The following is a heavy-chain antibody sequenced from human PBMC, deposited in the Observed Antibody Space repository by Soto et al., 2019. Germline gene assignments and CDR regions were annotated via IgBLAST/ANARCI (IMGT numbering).Heavy chain of an antibody. CDR1: GYRFTNHG. Sequence: QVQLVQSGAELKTPGASVKVSCKTSGYRFTNHGISWVREAPGQGLEWMGWISAYNGNTKYPQNFQGRVTMTIDTSTTTAYMELRSLRSDDTAVYYCARDPSNSSGNQVRFDYWGQGTLVTASS. CDR3: ARDPSNSSGNQVRFDY. D-gene: IGHD3-22*01. V-gene: IGHV1-18*01. J-gene: IGHJ4*02. CDR2: ISAYNGNT.